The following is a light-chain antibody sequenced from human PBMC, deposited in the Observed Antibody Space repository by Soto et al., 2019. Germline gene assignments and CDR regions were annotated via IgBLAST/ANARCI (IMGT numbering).Light chain of an antibody. J-gene: IGKJ1*01. CDR1: QSISDT. Sequence: EIVMTQAPATLSVSAVGRANLSCRASQSISDTLAWYQQKPGQAPRLLIYGASTRATGIPARFSGSGSGTEFTLIISSLQSEDSAVYYCQQYNSWLWTFGQGTKVDI. V-gene: IGKV3-15*01. CDR2: GAS. CDR3: QQYNSWLWT.